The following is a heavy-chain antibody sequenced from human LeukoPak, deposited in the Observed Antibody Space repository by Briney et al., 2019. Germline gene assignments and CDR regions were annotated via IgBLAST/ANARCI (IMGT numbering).Heavy chain of an antibody. CDR3: ARQEAAAAITDY. Sequence: LGESLKISCKGSGYSFSNHWIGWVRQKPGKGLEWMGIIYPGDSDTRYSPSFQGQVTISADKSISTAYLQWSSLKASDSAMYYCARQEAAAAITDYWGQGTLVTVSS. V-gene: IGHV5-51*01. J-gene: IGHJ4*02. CDR2: IYPGDSDT. CDR1: GYSFSNHW. D-gene: IGHD5-24*01.